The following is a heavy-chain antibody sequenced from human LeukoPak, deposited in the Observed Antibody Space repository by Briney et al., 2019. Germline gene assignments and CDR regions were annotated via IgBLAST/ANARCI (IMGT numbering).Heavy chain of an antibody. J-gene: IGHJ6*03. CDR2: ISYDGSNK. D-gene: IGHD2-2*01. V-gene: IGHV3-30*03. CDR1: GFTFSSYA. CDR3: ARGGGNTIWFYYMDV. Sequence: GGSLRLSCAASGFTFSSYAMHWVRQAPGKGLEWVAVISYDGSNKYYADSVKGRFTISRDNSKNTLYLQLNSLRAEDTAVYYCARGGGNTIWFYYMDVWGKGTTVTVSS.